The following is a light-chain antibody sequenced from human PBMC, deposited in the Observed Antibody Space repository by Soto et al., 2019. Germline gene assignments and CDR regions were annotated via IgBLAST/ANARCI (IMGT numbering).Light chain of an antibody. J-gene: IGKJ5*01. Sequence: RVTQSAASLSASTGDRVTITCRASQGSSSYLAWYQHKPGTAPNLLIYAASTLQSGVPSRLTGIGSGTDFPLPLRCLQSEDSATYDCQQRYRTPTFAQGTRLEI. CDR1: QGSSSY. CDR2: AAS. V-gene: IGKV1-8*01. CDR3: QQRYRTPT.